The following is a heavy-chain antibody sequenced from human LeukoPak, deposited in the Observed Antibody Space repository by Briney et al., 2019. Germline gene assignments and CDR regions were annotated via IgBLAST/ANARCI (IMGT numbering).Heavy chain of an antibody. CDR2: IYYSGST. Sequence: PGGSLRLSCAASGFTFSSYEMNWVRQAPGKGLEWIGSIYYSGSTYYNPSLKSRVTISVDTSKNQFSLKLSSVTAADTAVYYCARDLYDFWSGYSNDNWFDPWGQGTLVTVSS. CDR1: GFTFSSYE. J-gene: IGHJ5*02. D-gene: IGHD3-3*01. CDR3: ARDLYDFWSGYSNDNWFDP. V-gene: IGHV4-39*07.